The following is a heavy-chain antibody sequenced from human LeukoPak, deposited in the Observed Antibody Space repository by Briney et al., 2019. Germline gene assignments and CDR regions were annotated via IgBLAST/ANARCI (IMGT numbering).Heavy chain of an antibody. D-gene: IGHD4-11*01. V-gene: IGHV4-39*01. CDR1: RGSISSSSYY. CDR2: FYYIGGT. Sequence: SETLSLTCTVSRGSISSSSYYWGWIRQPPGKRLEWIGSFYYIGGTYYNPSLEGRVTISADSSKNQFSLNLTSVTAADTALYYCARILTTFDSWGQGTLVTVSS. J-gene: IGHJ4*02. CDR3: ARILTTFDS.